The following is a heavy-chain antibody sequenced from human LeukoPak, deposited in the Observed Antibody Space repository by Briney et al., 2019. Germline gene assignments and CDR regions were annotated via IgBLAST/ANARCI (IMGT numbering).Heavy chain of an antibody. V-gene: IGHV4-38-2*02. CDR1: GYSISSGYY. D-gene: IGHD6-19*01. CDR2: IYHSGST. Sequence: SETLSLTCTVSGYSISSGYYWAWIRQPPGKGLEWIGNIYHSGSTNYNPSLKSRVTISVDTSKNQYSLKLSSVTAADTAVYYCARLETSSGSLSYFDYWGQGTLVTVSS. CDR3: ARLETSSGSLSYFDY. J-gene: IGHJ4*02.